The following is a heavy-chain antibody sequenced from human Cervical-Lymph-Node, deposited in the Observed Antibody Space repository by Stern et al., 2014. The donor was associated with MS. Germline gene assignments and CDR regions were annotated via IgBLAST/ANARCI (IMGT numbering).Heavy chain of an antibody. J-gene: IGHJ4*02. V-gene: IGHV1-69*01. Sequence: QVQLVESGAEVRKPGSSAKVSCKASGGTFSSHSFSWVRQDTGQGLEWMGQIIPIFNTANYAQKFQGRVTMTADGSTSTVYMELSSLRSEDTAVYYCAREGTETAVAAFDLWGQGTLVTVSS. CDR1: GGTFSSHS. CDR2: IIPIFNTA. CDR3: AREGTETAVAAFDL. D-gene: IGHD6-19*01.